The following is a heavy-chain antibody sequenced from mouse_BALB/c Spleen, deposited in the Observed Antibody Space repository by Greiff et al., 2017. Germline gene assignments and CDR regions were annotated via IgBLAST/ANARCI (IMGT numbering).Heavy chain of an antibody. CDR1: GFSLTSYG. CDR3: AKTSSLLRHAMDY. J-gene: IGHJ4*01. V-gene: IGHV2-5-1*01. Sequence: QVQLQQSGPSLVQPSQSLSITCTVSGFSLTSYGVHWVRQSPGKGLEWLGVIWRGGSTDYNAAFMSRLSITKDNSKSQVFFKMNSLQADDTAIYYCAKTSSLLRHAMDYWGQGTSVTVSS. CDR2: IWRGGST. D-gene: IGHD1-2*01.